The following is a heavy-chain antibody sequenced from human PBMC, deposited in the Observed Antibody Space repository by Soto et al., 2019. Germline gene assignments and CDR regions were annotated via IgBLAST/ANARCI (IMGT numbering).Heavy chain of an antibody. D-gene: IGHD2-15*01. CDR3: TKQGGSGGSCFDS. J-gene: IGHJ4*02. Sequence: QVQLVESGGGVVQPGRYLRLSCAASGFTFSNYGMHWIRQAPGKGLEWVAFIADDGSNKYYADSVKDRFTISRNNSKNTLYVEMNSLRAEDTAVYFCTKQGGSGGSCFDSWGQGTLVTVSS. V-gene: IGHV3-30*18. CDR2: IADDGSNK. CDR1: GFTFSNYG.